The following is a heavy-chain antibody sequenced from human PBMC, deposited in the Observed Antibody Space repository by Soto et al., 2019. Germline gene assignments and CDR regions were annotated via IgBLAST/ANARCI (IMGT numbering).Heavy chain of an antibody. CDR1: GFTFSSYA. D-gene: IGHD5-12*01. CDR3: AKSRDGYNFLDY. J-gene: IGHJ4*02. V-gene: IGHV3-23*01. CDR2: ISGSDGST. Sequence: PGGSLRLSCAASGFTFSSYAMSWVRQAPGKGLEWVSGISGSDGSTYYADSVKGRFTISRDNSKNTLYLQMNSLRAEDTAVYHCAKSRDGYNFLDYWGQGTLVTVSS.